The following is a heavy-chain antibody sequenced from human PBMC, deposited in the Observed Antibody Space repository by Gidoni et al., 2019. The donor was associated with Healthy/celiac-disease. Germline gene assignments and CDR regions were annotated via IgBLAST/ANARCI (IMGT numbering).Heavy chain of an antibody. D-gene: IGHD1-26*01. Sequence: ELHLFESRRCLVQPGRSLSLSCAASGFPFYDYAMQWVRQAPGKGLEWAAGMSWTSGSIGYADSGKGRFTISRDNAKNSLYLQMNSLRAEDTALYYCATVSYHRGSYYFDYWGQGTLVTVSS. J-gene: IGHJ4*02. V-gene: IGHV3-9*01. CDR1: GFPFYDYA. CDR3: ATVSYHRGSYYFDY. CDR2: MSWTSGSI.